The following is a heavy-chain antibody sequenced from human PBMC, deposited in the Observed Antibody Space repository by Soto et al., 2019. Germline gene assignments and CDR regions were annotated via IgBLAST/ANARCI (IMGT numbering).Heavy chain of an antibody. CDR3: ARGFYGARNYYTGPSAFDI. CDR1: GGTLSDHG. D-gene: IGHD3-10*01. V-gene: IGHV1-69*06. CDR2: TIPVFNTA. J-gene: IGHJ3*02. Sequence: QVPLEQSGAEVKKPGSSVKISCKASGGTLSDHGVSWLRQAPGQGLEWVGGTIPVFNTAKYAPKFQGRVTIAADKSTNIDYLELSRLRSEHAAFYYCARGFYGARNYYTGPSAFDIWGQGTLVIVSS.